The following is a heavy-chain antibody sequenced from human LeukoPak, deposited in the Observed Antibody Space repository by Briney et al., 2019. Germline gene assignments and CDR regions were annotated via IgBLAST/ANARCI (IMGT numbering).Heavy chain of an antibody. CDR1: GYIFTSYG. J-gene: IGHJ4*02. Sequence: ASVKVSCKASGYIFTSYGIIWVLQAPGQGLQWMGWISAHNGNTNYAQKLQGRVTMTTDTSTSTVYMELRSLRSDDTAVYYCARAQTTLLLDYWGQGTLVTASS. CDR2: ISAHNGNT. D-gene: IGHD4-11*01. V-gene: IGHV1-18*01. CDR3: ARAQTTLLLDY.